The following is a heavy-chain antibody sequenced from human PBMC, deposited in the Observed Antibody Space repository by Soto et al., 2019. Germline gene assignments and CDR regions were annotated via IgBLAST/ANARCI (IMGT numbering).Heavy chain of an antibody. V-gene: IGHV1-8*01. J-gene: IGHJ6*02. CDR3: ASERTGTTSMDV. CDR2: MNPNSGNT. CDR1: GYTFTSYD. Sequence: QVQLVQSGAEVKKPGASVKVSCKASGYTFTSYDINWVRQATGQGLEWMGWMNPNSGNTGYAQKFRGRVTMTRNTSISTDYMELSSLRSEDTAVYYCASERTGTTSMDVWGQGPTVTVSS. D-gene: IGHD1-1*01.